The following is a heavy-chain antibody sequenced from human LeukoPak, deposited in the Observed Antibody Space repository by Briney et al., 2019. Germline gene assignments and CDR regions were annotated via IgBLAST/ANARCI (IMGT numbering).Heavy chain of an antibody. CDR3: AREDMTTVTTRWAFDI. V-gene: IGHV3-74*01. D-gene: IGHD4-17*01. CDR1: GFTFSSYW. J-gene: IGHJ3*02. Sequence: GGSLRLSCAASGFTFSSYWMHGVRQAPGKGLVWVSRINGDGSSTSYADSVKGRFTISRDNAKNTLYLQMNSLRAEGTAVYYCAREDMTTVTTRWAFDIWGQGSMVTVSS. CDR2: INGDGSST.